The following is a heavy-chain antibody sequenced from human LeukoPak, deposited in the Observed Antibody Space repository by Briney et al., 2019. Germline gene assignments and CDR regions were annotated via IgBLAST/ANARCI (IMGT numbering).Heavy chain of an antibody. D-gene: IGHD4-11*01. CDR2: IYSDGSNT. V-gene: IGHV3-74*01. CDR1: GFTLSSYW. J-gene: IGHJ6*02. CDR3: TRDSKYVMDV. Sequence: PGGSLRLSCAASGFTLSSYWMHWVRQAPGKGLVWVSRIYSDGSNTIYADSVKGRFTISRDNAKNTLYLQMNSLTAEDTAIYYCTRDSKYVMDVWGQGTTVTVSS.